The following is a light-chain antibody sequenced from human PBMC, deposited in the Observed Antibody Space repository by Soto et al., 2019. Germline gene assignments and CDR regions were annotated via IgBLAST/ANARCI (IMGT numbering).Light chain of an antibody. CDR2: DAS. Sequence: AIQLTQSPSSLSASVGDRVTITCRASQGISSALAWYQQKPGKAPKLLIYDASSLESGVPSRFSGSGSGTDFTLTISSRQPEDFATYYCQQFNSYPPSITFGQGTRLEIK. V-gene: IGKV1-13*02. CDR1: QGISSA. J-gene: IGKJ5*01. CDR3: QQFNSYPPSIT.